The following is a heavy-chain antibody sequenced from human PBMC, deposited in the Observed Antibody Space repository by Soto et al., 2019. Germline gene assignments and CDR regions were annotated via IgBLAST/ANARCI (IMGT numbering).Heavy chain of an antibody. V-gene: IGHV3-23*01. CDR3: AKNRGIIMIVES. J-gene: IGHJ4*02. CDR2: IGDGGDTT. CDR1: GFSFSSYE. D-gene: IGHD3-22*01. Sequence: QPKGSLSVACVASGFSFSSYEMNWVRQAPGKGLEWVSAIGDGGDTTYYADSVKGRFTISRDNSKNTLYLQMDGLRAEDTAVYYCAKNRGIIMIVESWAPGTLVTVS.